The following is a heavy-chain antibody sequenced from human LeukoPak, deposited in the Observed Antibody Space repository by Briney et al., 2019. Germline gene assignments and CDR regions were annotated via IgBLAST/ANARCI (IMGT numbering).Heavy chain of an antibody. D-gene: IGHD6-13*01. CDR2: INPGGSST. CDR1: GFTFSSYW. V-gene: IGHV3-74*01. J-gene: IGHJ4*02. CDR3: AKRAAAEIDY. Sequence: PGGSLRLSCAASGFTFSSYWMHWVRQVPGKGLVWVSRINPGGSSTYYADSVKGRFTISRDNSKNTLYLQMNSLRAEDTAVYYCAKRAAAEIDYWGQGTLVTVSS.